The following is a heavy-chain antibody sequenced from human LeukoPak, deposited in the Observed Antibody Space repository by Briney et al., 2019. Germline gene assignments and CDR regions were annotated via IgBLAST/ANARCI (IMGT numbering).Heavy chain of an antibody. D-gene: IGHD6-19*01. CDR1: GYTFTSYG. CDR2: ISAYKGNT. J-gene: IGHJ4*02. V-gene: IGHV1-18*04. CDR3: ARESSSGWYPLY. Sequence: ASVTVSCKASGYTFTSYGISWVRQAPGEGLEWRGWISAYKGNTNYAQKLQGRVTMTTDTSTSTAYMELRSLRSDDTDVYYRARESSSGWYPLYWGQGTLVTVSS.